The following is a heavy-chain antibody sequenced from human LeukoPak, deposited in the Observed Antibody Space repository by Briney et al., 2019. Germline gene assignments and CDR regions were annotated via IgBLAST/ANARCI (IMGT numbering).Heavy chain of an antibody. CDR2: INPNSGGT. CDR3: ARRREQWLVYFYFDY. V-gene: IGHV1-2*02. D-gene: IGHD6-19*01. J-gene: IGHJ4*02. Sequence: ASVKVSCKASGYTFTDYFMHWVRQAPGQGLEWMGWINPNSGGTNYAQKFQGRVTMTRDTSINTAYMELSRLRSDDTAVYYCARRREQWLVYFYFDYWGQGTLVTVSS. CDR1: GYTFTDYF.